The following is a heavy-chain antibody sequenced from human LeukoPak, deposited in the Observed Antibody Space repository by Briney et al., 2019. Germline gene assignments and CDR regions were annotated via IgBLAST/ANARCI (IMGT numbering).Heavy chain of an antibody. D-gene: IGHD3-22*01. V-gene: IGHV4-31*03. J-gene: IGHJ4*02. CDR3: ARRFVGYGYFDY. CDR1: GGSISSGGYY. CDR2: IFYSGST. Sequence: PSETLSLACTVSGGSISSGGYYWSWIRQHPGKGLEWIGSIFYSGSTFYSPSLESRVSISIDTSENQFSLKLNSVTAADTAVYYCARRFVGYGYFDYWGQGTLVTVSS.